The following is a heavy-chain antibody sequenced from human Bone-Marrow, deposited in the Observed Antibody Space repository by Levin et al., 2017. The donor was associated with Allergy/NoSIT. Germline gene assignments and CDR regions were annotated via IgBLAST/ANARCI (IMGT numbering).Heavy chain of an antibody. J-gene: IGHJ5*02. CDR1: GFTFSSYE. D-gene: IGHD2-2*01. CDR3: ARVSYQLLFGTGISWFDP. Sequence: GGSLRLSCAASGFTFSSYEMNWVRQAPGKGLEWVSYISSSGSTIYYADSVKGRFTISRDNAKNSLYLQMNSLRAEDTAVYYCARVSYQLLFGTGISWFDPWGQGTLVTVSS. CDR2: ISSSGSTI. V-gene: IGHV3-48*03.